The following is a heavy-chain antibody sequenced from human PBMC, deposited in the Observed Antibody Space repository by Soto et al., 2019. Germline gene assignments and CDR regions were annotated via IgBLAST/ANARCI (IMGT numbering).Heavy chain of an antibody. J-gene: IGHJ6*02. D-gene: IGHD6-13*01. CDR1: GYTFTSYG. CDR2: INPNSGGT. Sequence: ASVKVSCKASGYTFTSYGISWVRQAPGQGLEWMGWINPNSGGTNYAQKFQGWVTMTRDTSISTAYMELSRLRSDDTAVYYCARDLVGPYSSSWTRENEDYYYGMDVWGQGTTVTVSS. CDR3: ARDLVGPYSSSWTRENEDYYYGMDV. V-gene: IGHV1-2*04.